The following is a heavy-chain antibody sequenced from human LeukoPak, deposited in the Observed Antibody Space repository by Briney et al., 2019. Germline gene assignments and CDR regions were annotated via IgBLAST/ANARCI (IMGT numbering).Heavy chain of an antibody. J-gene: IGHJ4*02. V-gene: IGHV3-30*18. Sequence: GGSLRLSCAASGFTFSSYGMHWVPQAPGKGLEWVAVISYDGSNKYYADSVKGRFTISRDNSKNTLYLQMNSLRAEDTAVYYCAKDLESSSWYSDYWGQGTLVTVSS. CDR1: GFTFSSYG. CDR3: AKDLESSSWYSDY. D-gene: IGHD6-13*01. CDR2: ISYDGSNK.